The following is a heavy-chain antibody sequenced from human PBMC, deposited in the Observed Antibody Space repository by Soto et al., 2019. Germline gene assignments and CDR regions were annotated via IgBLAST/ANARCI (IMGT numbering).Heavy chain of an antibody. J-gene: IGHJ4*02. CDR3: ARSEGWERSLFDY. V-gene: IGHV3-30-3*01. Sequence: QVQLVESGGGVVQPGRSLRLSCAASGFTFSSYAMHWVRQAPGKGLEWVAVISYDGSNKYYADSVKGRFTISRDNSKNTLYLQMNSLRAEDTAVYYCARSEGWERSLFDYWGQGTLVTVSS. CDR1: GFTFSSYA. D-gene: IGHD1-26*01. CDR2: ISYDGSNK.